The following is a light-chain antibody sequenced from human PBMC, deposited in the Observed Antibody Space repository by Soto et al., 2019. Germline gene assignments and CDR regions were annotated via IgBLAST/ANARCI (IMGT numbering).Light chain of an antibody. CDR1: QGISSW. CDR3: QQINTHPRT. CDR2: AAS. V-gene: IGKV1-12*01. Sequence: DIQITKSQSSVSACVGDRVTITCRASQGISSWLEWDQQKPGKARKLLIYAASSLQSGVPSKFSGSKSGTEFTLTSSSLQPEDFATYYCQQINTHPRTVGGGTKVDIK. J-gene: IGKJ4*02.